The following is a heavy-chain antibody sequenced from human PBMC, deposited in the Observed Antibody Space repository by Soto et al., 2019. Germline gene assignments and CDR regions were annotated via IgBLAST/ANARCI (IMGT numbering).Heavy chain of an antibody. J-gene: IGHJ4*02. CDR3: ARVLSGSSLFDY. D-gene: IGHD1-26*01. CDR1: GCSIISDY. Sequence: PSETLSLTCTVSGCSIISDYWRWLRQPPGKGLEWIGYISYSGSTNYNPSLKSLVTISVDTSKNQFSLKLSSVTAADTAVYYCARVLSGSSLFDYWGQGTLVTVSS. CDR2: ISYSGST. V-gene: IGHV4-59*12.